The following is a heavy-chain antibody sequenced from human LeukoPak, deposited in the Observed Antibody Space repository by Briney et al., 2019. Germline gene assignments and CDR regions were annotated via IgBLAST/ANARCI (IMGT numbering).Heavy chain of an antibody. Sequence: GASVKVSCKASGYTFTGYYMHWVRQAPGQGLEWMGWINPNSGGTNYAQKFQGRVTVTRNTSISTAYMELSSLRSEDTAVYYCARGTSGSYDYWGQGTLVTVSS. CDR3: ARGTSGSYDY. CDR2: INPNSGGT. D-gene: IGHD1-26*01. V-gene: IGHV1-2*02. J-gene: IGHJ4*02. CDR1: GYTFTGYY.